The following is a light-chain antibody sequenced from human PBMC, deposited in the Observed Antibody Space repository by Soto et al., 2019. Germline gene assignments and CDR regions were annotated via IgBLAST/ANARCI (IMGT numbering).Light chain of an antibody. Sequence: IQLTQSPSSLSASVGDRVTITCRASQGISSYLAWYQQDPGKAPKLLIYAGSTLQSGVPSRFSGSGSGADFTLTISSLQPEDFATYYCQQFNTYPITCGQGTRREIK. CDR1: QGISSY. CDR3: QQFNTYPIT. V-gene: IGKV1-9*01. CDR2: AGS. J-gene: IGKJ5*01.